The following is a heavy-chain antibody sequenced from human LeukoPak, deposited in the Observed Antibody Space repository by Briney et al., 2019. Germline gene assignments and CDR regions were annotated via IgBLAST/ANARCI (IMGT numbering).Heavy chain of an antibody. V-gene: IGHV4-4*07. J-gene: IGHJ4*02. D-gene: IGHD1-26*01. CDR2: IYTSGST. CDR3: ARFADKFRSYYFDY. Sequence: SETLSLTCTVSGGSISSYYWSWIRQPAGKGLEWIGRIYTSGSTNYNPSLKSRVTMSVDTSKNQFSLKLSSVTAADTAVYYCARFADKFRSYYFDYWGQGTLVTVSS. CDR1: GGSISSYY.